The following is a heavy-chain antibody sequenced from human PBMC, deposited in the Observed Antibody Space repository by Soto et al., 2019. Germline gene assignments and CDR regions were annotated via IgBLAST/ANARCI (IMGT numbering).Heavy chain of an antibody. CDR1: GFTFSSYA. D-gene: IGHD6-19*01. Sequence: EVQLLESGGGLVQPGGSLRLSCAASGFTFSSYAMSWVRQAPGKGLEWVSAISGSGGSTYYADSVKGRFTISRDNSKNTLYLQMNSLRAEDTAVYYCAKDSAGRVAVAGRTIDYWGQGTLVTVSS. CDR3: AKDSAGRVAVAGRTIDY. CDR2: ISGSGGST. J-gene: IGHJ4*02. V-gene: IGHV3-23*01.